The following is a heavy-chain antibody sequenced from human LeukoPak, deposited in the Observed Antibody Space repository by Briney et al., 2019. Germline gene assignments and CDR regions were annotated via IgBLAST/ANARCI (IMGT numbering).Heavy chain of an antibody. D-gene: IGHD7-27*01. Sequence: PGGSLRLSCAASGFTFSNAWMAWVRQAPGKGLEWVGRIRSKSNGGTTDYAAPVKGRFTISRDDSKNTLYLQMNSLKTEDTAVYYCTTAPPSWGTPVGWGQGTLVTVSS. J-gene: IGHJ4*02. V-gene: IGHV3-15*01. CDR2: IRSKSNGGTT. CDR3: TTAPPSWGTPVG. CDR1: GFTFSNAW.